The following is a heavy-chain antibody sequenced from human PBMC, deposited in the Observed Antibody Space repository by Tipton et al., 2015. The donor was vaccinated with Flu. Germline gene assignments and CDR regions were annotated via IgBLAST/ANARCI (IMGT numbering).Heavy chain of an antibody. CDR1: GFTFGDYA. CDR3: WVSGATIPDAFDI. CDR2: IRSKAYGGTT. J-gene: IGHJ3*02. D-gene: IGHD5-12*01. Sequence: SLRLSCTASGFTFGDYAMSWVRQAPGKGLEWVGFIRSKAYGGTTEYAASVKGRFTISRDDSKSIAYLQMNSLKTEDTAVYYCWVSGATIPDAFDIWGQGTMVTVSS. V-gene: IGHV3-49*04.